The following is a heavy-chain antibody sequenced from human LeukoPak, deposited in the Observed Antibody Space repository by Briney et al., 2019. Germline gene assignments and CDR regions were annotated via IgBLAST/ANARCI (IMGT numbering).Heavy chain of an antibody. D-gene: IGHD6-13*01. CDR2: ISSSSSTI. V-gene: IGHV3-48*01. CDR3: ARDDGSSWYNFDY. CDR1: GFTFSSYS. J-gene: IGHJ4*02. Sequence: AEGSLRLSCAASGFTFSSYSMNWVRQAPGKGLEWVSYISSSSSTIYYADSVKGRFTISRDNAKNSLYLQMNSLRAEDTAVYYCARDDGSSWYNFDYWGQGTLVTVSS.